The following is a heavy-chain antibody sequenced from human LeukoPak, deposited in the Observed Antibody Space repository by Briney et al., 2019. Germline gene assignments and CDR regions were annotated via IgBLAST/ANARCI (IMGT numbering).Heavy chain of an antibody. J-gene: IGHJ6*02. V-gene: IGHV4-31*03. D-gene: IGHD2-21*02. CDR1: GGSITSGRYW. CDR2: VYSSGST. Sequence: SQTLSLTCTVSGGSITSGRYWRSWIRQHPGKGLEGIGYVYSSGSTYYSPSLRSRLSMSVDTSKNQFSLNVRSVTAADTAVYYCARGYGQVKGVVTVMDVWGQGTTVTVSS. CDR3: ARGYGQVKGVVTVMDV.